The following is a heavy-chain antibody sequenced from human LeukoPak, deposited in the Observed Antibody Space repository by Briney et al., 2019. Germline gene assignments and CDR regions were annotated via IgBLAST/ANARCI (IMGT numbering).Heavy chain of an antibody. D-gene: IGHD3-22*01. V-gene: IGHV3-30*18. CDR3: AKEGYYYDSSGYNYYYGMDV. CDR2: ISYGGSNK. Sequence: PGGSLGLSCAASGFTFSSYGMHWVRQAPGKGLEWVAVISYGGSNKYYADSVKGRFTISRDNSKNTLYLQMNSLRAEDTAVYYCAKEGYYYDSSGYNYYYGMDVWGQGTTVTVSS. J-gene: IGHJ6*02. CDR1: GFTFSSYG.